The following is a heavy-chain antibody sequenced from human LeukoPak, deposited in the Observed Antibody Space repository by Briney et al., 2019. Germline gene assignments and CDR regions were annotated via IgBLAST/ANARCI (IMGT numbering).Heavy chain of an antibody. CDR1: GFTFSHHG. CDR3: AREAKQQWLDDY. CDR2: INPNSGGT. V-gene: IGHV1-2*02. D-gene: IGHD6-19*01. J-gene: IGHJ4*02. Sequence: GGSLRLSCAASGFTFSHHGMHWVRQAPGKGLEWMGWINPNSGGTNYAQKFQGRVTMTRDTSISTAYMELSRLRSDDTAVYYCAREAKQQWLDDYWGQGTLVTVSS.